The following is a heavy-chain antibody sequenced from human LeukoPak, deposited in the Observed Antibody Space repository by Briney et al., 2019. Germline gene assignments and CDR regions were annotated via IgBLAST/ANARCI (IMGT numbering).Heavy chain of an antibody. J-gene: IGHJ4*02. V-gene: IGHV3-23*01. CDR1: GFTFSSYA. CDR2: ISGSGGST. Sequence: GGSLRLSCAASGFTFSSYAMSWVRQAPGKGLEGVSAISGSGGSTYYADSVKGRFTISRDNSRNTLYLQMNSLRAEDTAVYYCAKAKGAYYYDSSGYYSLWGQGTLVTVSS. D-gene: IGHD3-22*01. CDR3: AKAKGAYYYDSSGYYSL.